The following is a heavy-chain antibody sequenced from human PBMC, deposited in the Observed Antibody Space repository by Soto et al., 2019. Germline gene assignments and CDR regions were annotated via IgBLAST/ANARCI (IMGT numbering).Heavy chain of an antibody. CDR2: IIPIFSES. CDR1: GGTFNNDA. Sequence: SVKVFCKGSGGTFNNDAISWVRQAPGQGLGWRGGIIPIFSESTYAQRFKDRVTITADESTITAYMELSSLRSEYTAVYYCARAHCGEGRGECYYYRMDVWG. CDR3: ARAHCGEGRGECYYYRMDV. V-gene: IGHV1-69*13. D-gene: IGHD3-22*01. J-gene: IGHJ6*02.